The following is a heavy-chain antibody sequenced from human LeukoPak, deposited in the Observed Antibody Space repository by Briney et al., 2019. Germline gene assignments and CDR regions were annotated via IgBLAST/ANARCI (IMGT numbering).Heavy chain of an antibody. CDR1: GFTFSSYA. J-gene: IGHJ6*03. V-gene: IGHV3-23*01. CDR3: AKDTTAWWYHRAYMNV. D-gene: IGHD2-15*01. CDR2: ISGSGDKT. Sequence: GGSLRLSCAASGFTFSSYAMSWVRQAPGGGLEWVAAISGSGDKTYHADSVKGRFTISKDNSENRLSLQMDSLRAEDTAVYFCAKDTTAWWYHRAYMNVWGKGTTVTVSS.